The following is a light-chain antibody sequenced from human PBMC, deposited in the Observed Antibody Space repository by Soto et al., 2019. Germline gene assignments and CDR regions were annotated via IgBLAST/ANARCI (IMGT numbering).Light chain of an antibody. CDR2: LGS. Sequence: DIVMTQSPLSLPVTPGEPASISCRSSQSLLHSDGYNYLDWFVQRPGQSPQLLIHLGSSRASGVPDRFSGSGSGTDFTLKISRVEAEDVGVYYCMQALQTPLTFGGGTKVDIK. CDR3: MQALQTPLT. CDR1: QSLLHSDGYNY. V-gene: IGKV2-28*01. J-gene: IGKJ4*01.